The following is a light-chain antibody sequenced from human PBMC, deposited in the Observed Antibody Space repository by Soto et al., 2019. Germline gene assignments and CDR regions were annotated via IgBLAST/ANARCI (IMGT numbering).Light chain of an antibody. Sequence: ETVMTHSPVTLSVSPGESATLSCRASERISNNLAWYQQKPGQAPRLLIYSASTRATGIPARFSGSGSGTEFTLTISSLQSEDFAFYYCQQFHYWWTFGQGTKVDIK. CDR3: QQFHYWWT. V-gene: IGKV3-15*01. J-gene: IGKJ1*01. CDR2: SAS. CDR1: ERISNN.